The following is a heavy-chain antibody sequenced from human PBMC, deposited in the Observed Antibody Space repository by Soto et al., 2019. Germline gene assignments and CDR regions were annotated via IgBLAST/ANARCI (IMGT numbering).Heavy chain of an antibody. CDR1: GFTFNIYW. V-gene: IGHV3-74*01. CDR3: ASGVRTRRYPYAYYAMAV. CDR2: INSDASST. J-gene: IGHJ6*04. Sequence: GGSLRLSCAASGFTFNIYWMHWVRQAPGKGLVWVSRINSDASSTNYADSVKGRLTISRDNAKNTLYLQMNSLRVEDTAGYYCASGVRTRRYPYAYYAMAVWGIETKVT. D-gene: IGHD3-10*01.